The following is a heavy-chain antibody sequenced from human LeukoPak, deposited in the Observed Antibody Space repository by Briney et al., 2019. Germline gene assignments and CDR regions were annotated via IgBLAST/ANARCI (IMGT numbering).Heavy chain of an antibody. CDR3: ARAVWDSTSLAAFDI. D-gene: IGHD2-2*01. CDR2: INPNSGGT. V-gene: IGHV1-2*04. Sequence: ASVKVSCKASGYTFTGYYMHWVRQAPGQGLEWMGWINPNSGGTNYAQKFQGWVTMTRDTSISTAYMELSRLRSDDTAVYYCARAVWDSTSLAAFDIWGQGTMVTVSS. J-gene: IGHJ3*02. CDR1: GYTFTGYY.